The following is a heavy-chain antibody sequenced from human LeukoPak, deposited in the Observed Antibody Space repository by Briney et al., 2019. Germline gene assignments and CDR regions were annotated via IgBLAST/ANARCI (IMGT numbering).Heavy chain of an antibody. CDR3: ARDESYYFDY. CDR2: IWYDGSNK. J-gene: IGHJ4*02. CDR1: GFTFSSYG. V-gene: IGHV3-33*01. Sequence: PGRSLRLSCAASGFTFSSYGMHWVRQAPGKGLEWVAVIWYDGSNKYYADSVKGRFTISRDNSKNTLYPQMNSLRAEDTAVYYCARDESYYFDYWGQGTLVTVSS.